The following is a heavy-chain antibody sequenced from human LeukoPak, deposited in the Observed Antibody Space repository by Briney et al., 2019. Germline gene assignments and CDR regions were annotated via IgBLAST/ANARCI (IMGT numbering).Heavy chain of an antibody. CDR2: IYYSGST. J-gene: IGHJ5*02. CDR3: ARHSVIVVVPAARFDP. V-gene: IGHV4-39*01. D-gene: IGHD2-2*01. CDR1: GGSISSSSYY. Sequence: SETLSPTCTVSGGSISSSSYYWGWIRQPPGKGLEWIGSIYYSGSTYYNPSLKSRVTISVDTSKNQFSLKLSSVTAADTAVYYCARHSVIVVVPAARFDPWGQGTLVTVSS.